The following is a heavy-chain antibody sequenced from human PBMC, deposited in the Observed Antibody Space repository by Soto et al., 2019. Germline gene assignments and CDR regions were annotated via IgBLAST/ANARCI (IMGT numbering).Heavy chain of an antibody. CDR3: ARELRSYSGAYSDH. V-gene: IGHV3-33*05. J-gene: IGHJ4*02. CDR1: GFTFKNYG. Sequence: GGSLRLSCVGSGFTFKNYGMHWVRQAPGKGLEWLAVVSYDGTKTMYTDSVKGRISISRDNARNTLFLQMDSLTAEDTALYYCARELRSYSGAYSDHWGQGTPVTVSS. CDR2: VSYDGTKT. D-gene: IGHD1-26*01.